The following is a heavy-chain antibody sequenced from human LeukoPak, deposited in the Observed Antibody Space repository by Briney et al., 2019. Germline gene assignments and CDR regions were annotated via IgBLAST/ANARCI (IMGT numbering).Heavy chain of an antibody. CDR1: GFTFSASY. CDR2: ISNSATTI. V-gene: IGHV3-11*04. D-gene: IGHD6-13*01. CDR3: AREGTKYSSSSYYYMDV. Sequence: PGGSLRLSCAASGFTFSASYMSWIRQAPGMGLEWVSYISNSATTIFYADSVKGRFTISRDNAKNSMYLQMSSLRAEDTAVYYCAREGTKYSSSSYYYMDVWGKGTTVTVSS. J-gene: IGHJ6*03.